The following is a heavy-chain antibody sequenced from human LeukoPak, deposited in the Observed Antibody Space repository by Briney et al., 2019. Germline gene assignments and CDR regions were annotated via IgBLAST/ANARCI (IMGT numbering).Heavy chain of an antibody. V-gene: IGHV3-33*01. Sequence: GRSLRLSCAASGFTFSSYGMHWVRQAPGKGLEWVAVIWYDGSNKYYADSVKGRFTISRDNSKNTLYLQMNSLRAEDTAVYYCAIVNYYYDSSGFDYWGQGTLVTVSS. J-gene: IGHJ4*02. CDR3: AIVNYYYDSSGFDY. CDR1: GFTFSSYG. D-gene: IGHD3-22*01. CDR2: IWYDGSNK.